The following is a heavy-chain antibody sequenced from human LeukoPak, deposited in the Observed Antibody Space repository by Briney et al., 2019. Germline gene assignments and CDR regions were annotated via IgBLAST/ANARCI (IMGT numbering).Heavy chain of an antibody. CDR1: GYSISSSNW. D-gene: IGHD6-13*01. Sequence: PSDTLSLTCAVPGYSISSSNWWGWIRQPPGKGLEWIGYIYYSGSTYYQPSLKSRVTMSVDTSKNQFSLKPSSVTAVDTAVYYCARYTTSWYTFDIWGQGTMVTVSS. V-gene: IGHV4-28*01. CDR3: ARYTTSWYTFDI. J-gene: IGHJ3*02. CDR2: IYYSGST.